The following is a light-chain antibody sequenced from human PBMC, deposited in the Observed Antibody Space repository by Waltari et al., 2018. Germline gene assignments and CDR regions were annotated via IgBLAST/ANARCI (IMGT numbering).Light chain of an antibody. CDR2: DAS. Sequence: EIVLTQSPATVSLSPGEGATLSCRASQSVSMYLAWYQQKPGQAPRLLIYDASNRAAGIPAMFSGSGSGTDFTLTISTLEPEYFAVYYCHQFYNWPLTFGGGTKVEIK. J-gene: IGKJ4*01. CDR1: QSVSMY. CDR3: HQFYNWPLT. V-gene: IGKV3-11*01.